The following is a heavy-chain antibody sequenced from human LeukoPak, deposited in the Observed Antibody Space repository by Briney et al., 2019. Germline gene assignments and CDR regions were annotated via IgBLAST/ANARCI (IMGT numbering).Heavy chain of an antibody. V-gene: IGHV3-66*01. CDR2: IYSGGST. Sequence: GGSLRLSCAASGFTVSSNYMSWVRQAPGKGLEWVSVIYSGGSTYYADSVKGRFTISRDNSKNTLYLQMNSLRAEDTAVYYCARDVDYGGKDDDGLDIWGQGTMVTVSS. CDR3: ARDVDYGGKDDDGLDI. CDR1: GFTVSSNY. J-gene: IGHJ3*02. D-gene: IGHD4-23*01.